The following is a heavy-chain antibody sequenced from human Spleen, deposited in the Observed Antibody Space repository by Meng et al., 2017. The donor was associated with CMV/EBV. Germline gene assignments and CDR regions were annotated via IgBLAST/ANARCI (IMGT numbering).Heavy chain of an antibody. J-gene: IGHJ4*02. CDR2: IYPGDSDT. CDR1: GYSFSTYW. Sequence: KVSCKGSGYSFSTYWIGWVRQMPGKGLEWMGIIYPGDSDTRYSPSFQGQVTISADKSISTAYLQWSSLKASDTAMYYCARHYNWAVDYWGQGTLVTVSS. CDR3: ARHYNWAVDY. D-gene: IGHD1-1*01. V-gene: IGHV5-51*01.